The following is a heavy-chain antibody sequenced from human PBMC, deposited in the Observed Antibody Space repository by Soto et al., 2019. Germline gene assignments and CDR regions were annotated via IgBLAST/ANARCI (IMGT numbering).Heavy chain of an antibody. D-gene: IGHD3-3*01. V-gene: IGHV3-9*01. J-gene: IGHJ4*02. CDR3: AKGRYDFWSPYYFDS. Sequence: GGSLRLSCVVTGLNFEDFAMHWVRQAPGKGLEWVSGITWNSRVLAYADSVKGRFTISRDNARNSLYLQMDSLRDEDTALYYCAKGRYDFWSPYYFDSWGQGTLVTVS. CDR1: GLNFEDFA. CDR2: ITWNSRVL.